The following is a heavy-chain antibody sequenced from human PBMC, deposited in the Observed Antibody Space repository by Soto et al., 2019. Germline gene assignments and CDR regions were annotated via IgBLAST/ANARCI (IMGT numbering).Heavy chain of an antibody. D-gene: IGHD3-10*01. CDR2: IYYSGST. CDR1: GGSISRGGYY. Sequence: SEALSLTCTVSGGSISRGGYYWSWIRQHPGKGLEWIGYIYYSGSTYYNPSLKSRVTISVDTSKNQFSLKLSSVTAADTAVYYCARDTYGSGSYFFFDYWGQGTLVTVSS. CDR3: ARDTYGSGSYFFFDY. V-gene: IGHV4-31*03. J-gene: IGHJ4*02.